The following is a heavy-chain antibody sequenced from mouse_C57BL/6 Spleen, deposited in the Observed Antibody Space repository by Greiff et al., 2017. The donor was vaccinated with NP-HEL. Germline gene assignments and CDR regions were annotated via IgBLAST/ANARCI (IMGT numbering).Heavy chain of an antibody. CDR3: ANYYLDY. Sequence: QVHVKQSGPELVKPGASVKISCKASGYAFSSSWMNWVKQRPGKGLEWIGRIYPGDGDTNYNGKFKGKATLTADKSSSTAYMQLSSLTSEDSAVYFCANYYLDYWGQGTTLTVSS. V-gene: IGHV1-82*01. CDR2: IYPGDGDT. J-gene: IGHJ2*01. CDR1: GYAFSSSW.